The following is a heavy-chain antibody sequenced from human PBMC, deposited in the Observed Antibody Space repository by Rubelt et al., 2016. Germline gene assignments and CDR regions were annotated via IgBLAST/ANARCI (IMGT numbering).Heavy chain of an antibody. CDR1: GFTFSSYA. CDR3: AKDRKGSIPGYYWDY. V-gene: IGHV3-23*01. Sequence: EVQLLESGGGLVQPGGSLRLSCAACGFTFSSYAMSWVRPAPGKGLAWVSAISGSGGSTSYADYGEGGGTMTRDNSKKTQYLQMNSRRAEDTAVYYCAKDRKGSIPGYYWDYWGQGTLVTVSS. D-gene: IGHD3-16*01. J-gene: IGHJ4*02. CDR2: ISGSGGST.